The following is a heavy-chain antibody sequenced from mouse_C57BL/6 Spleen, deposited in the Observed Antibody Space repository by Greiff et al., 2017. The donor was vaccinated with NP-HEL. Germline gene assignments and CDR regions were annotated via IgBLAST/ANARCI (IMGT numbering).Heavy chain of an antibody. CDR1: GYTFTDYY. V-gene: IGHV1-26*01. CDR3: ARERQLRLLSFDY. Sequence: EVQLQQSGPELVKPGASVKISCKASGYTFTDYYMNWVKQSHGKSLEWIGDINPNNGGTSYNQKFKGKATLTVDKSSSTAYMELRSLTSEDSAVYYCARERQLRLLSFDYWGQGTTLTVSS. D-gene: IGHD3-2*02. CDR2: INPNNGGT. J-gene: IGHJ2*01.